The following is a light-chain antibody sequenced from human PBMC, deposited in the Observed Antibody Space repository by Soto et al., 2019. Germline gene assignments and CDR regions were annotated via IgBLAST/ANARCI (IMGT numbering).Light chain of an antibody. V-gene: IGKV3-11*01. CDR3: QQRNNWPVFT. CDR2: DAS. CDR1: QSVSSF. J-gene: IGKJ2*01. Sequence: EIVLTQSPATLSLSPGERATLSCRASQSVSSFLAWYQQKPGQAPRLLIYDASNRATGIPARFSGSGSGTDFPLTISSLEPEDFAVYYCQQRNNWPVFTFGQGTRLEI.